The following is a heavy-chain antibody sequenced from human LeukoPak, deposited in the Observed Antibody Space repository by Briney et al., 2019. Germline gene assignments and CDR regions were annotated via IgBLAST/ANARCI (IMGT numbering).Heavy chain of an antibody. CDR3: AKEAALSGYDSSRGNAFDI. D-gene: IGHD5-12*01. CDR2: LSWNSGSI. CDR1: GFTFDDYA. V-gene: IGHV3-9*01. J-gene: IGHJ3*02. Sequence: GGSLRLSCAASGFTFDDYAMHWVRQAPGKGLEWVSGLSWNSGSIDYADSAKGRFTISRDNAKNSLYLQMNSLRAEDTALYYCAKEAALSGYDSSRGNAFDIWGQGTMVTVSS.